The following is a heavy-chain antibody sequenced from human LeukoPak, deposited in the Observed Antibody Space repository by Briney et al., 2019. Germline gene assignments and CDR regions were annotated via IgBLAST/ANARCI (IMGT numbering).Heavy chain of an antibody. Sequence: GASVKVSCKASGYIFTSYVLHWVRQAPGQGLEWVGWINTNTGNPTYAQGFTGRFVFSLDTSVSTAYLQISSLKADDTAIYYCARGDYETHGYQTRWGQGTLVTVSS. D-gene: IGHD3-22*01. CDR1: GYIFTSYV. V-gene: IGHV7-4-1*02. CDR3: ARGDYETHGYQTR. CDR2: INTNTGNP. J-gene: IGHJ4*02.